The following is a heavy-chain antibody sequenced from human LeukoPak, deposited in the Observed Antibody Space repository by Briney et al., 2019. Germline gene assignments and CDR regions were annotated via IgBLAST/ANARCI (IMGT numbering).Heavy chain of an antibody. CDR2: IIPIFGTA. V-gene: IGHV1-69*13. D-gene: IGHD3-10*01. CDR3: ARISGSSRGFDP. CDR1: GGTFSSYA. J-gene: IGHJ5*02. Sequence: EASVKVSCKASGGTFSSYAISWVRQAPGQGLEWMGGIIPIFGTANYAQKFQGRVTITADESTSTVYMELSSLRSEDTAVYYCARISGSSRGFDPWGQGTLVTVSS.